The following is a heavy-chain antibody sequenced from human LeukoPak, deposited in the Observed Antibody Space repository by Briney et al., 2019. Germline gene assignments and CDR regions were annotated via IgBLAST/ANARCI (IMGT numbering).Heavy chain of an antibody. CDR1: GYTFTGYY. J-gene: IGHJ4*02. D-gene: IGHD6-19*01. CDR2: INPNSGDT. Sequence: GASVKVSCKASGYTFTGYYMHWVRQAPGQGLEWMGWINPNSGDTNYAQKFQGRVTMTSDTSINTANMDLSRLRSDDTAIYYCARDFSNGWALFDYWGQGTLVTVSS. V-gene: IGHV1-2*02. CDR3: ARDFSNGWALFDY.